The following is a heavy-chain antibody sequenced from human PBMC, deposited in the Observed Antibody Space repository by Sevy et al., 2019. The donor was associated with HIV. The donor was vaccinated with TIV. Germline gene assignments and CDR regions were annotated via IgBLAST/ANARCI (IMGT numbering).Heavy chain of an antibody. V-gene: IGHV3-20*04. CDR2: INWNGGTK. CDR1: GFTFENYG. D-gene: IGHD5-12*01. J-gene: IGHJ5*02. Sequence: GGSLRLSCAASGFTFENYGMSWVRQAPGKGLEWVTGINWNGGTKNYVDSVKGRFTISRDNAQNSLNLQMDSLRVEDTAGYYCARNTGFAYGDNWFDPWGQGTLVTVSS. CDR3: ARNTGFAYGDNWFDP.